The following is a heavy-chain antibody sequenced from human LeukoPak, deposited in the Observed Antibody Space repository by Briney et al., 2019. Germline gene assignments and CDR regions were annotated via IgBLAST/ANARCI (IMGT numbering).Heavy chain of an antibody. V-gene: IGHV3-7*01. Sequence: GSLRLSWAASGFTFSTYWMGWVRQAPGKGLEWVAKIKPDGSEKDHVDSVKGRFTISRDNAKNSLYLQLNSLRAEDTAVYYCARSRFYFDYWGQGTLVTVSS. CDR2: IKPDGSEK. CDR1: GFTFSTYW. J-gene: IGHJ4*02. CDR3: ARSRFYFDY.